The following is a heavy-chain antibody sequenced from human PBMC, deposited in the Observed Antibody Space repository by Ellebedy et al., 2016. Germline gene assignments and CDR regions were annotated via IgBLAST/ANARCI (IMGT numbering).Heavy chain of an antibody. J-gene: IGHJ3*02. Sequence: ASVKVSCXASRYTFTSYDINWVRQATGQGLEWMGWMNPNSGSTGYAQKFQGRVTMTRNTSISTAYMELSSLRSEDTAVYYCARDPRGAFDIWGQGTMVIVSS. CDR1: RYTFTSYD. CDR2: MNPNSGST. CDR3: ARDPRGAFDI. V-gene: IGHV1-8*01.